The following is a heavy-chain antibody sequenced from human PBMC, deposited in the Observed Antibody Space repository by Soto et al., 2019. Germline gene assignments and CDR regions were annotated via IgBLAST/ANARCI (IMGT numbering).Heavy chain of an antibody. D-gene: IGHD2-21*01. CDR1: GFTFSSYE. J-gene: IGHJ4*02. CDR3: ARDRAQTESVVIAMFFDY. CDR2: ISSSGSTI. Sequence: GGSLRLSCAASGFTFSSYEMNWVRQAPGKGLEWVSYISSSGSTIYYADSVKGRFTISRDNAKNSLYLQMNSLRAEDTAVYYCARDRAQTESVVIAMFFDYWGQGTLVAVSS. V-gene: IGHV3-48*03.